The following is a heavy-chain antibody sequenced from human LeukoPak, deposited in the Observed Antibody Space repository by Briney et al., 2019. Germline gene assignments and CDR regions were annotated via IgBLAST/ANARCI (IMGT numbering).Heavy chain of an antibody. V-gene: IGHV4-59*01. CDR2: IYYSGST. J-gene: IGHJ4*02. CDR3: ARHTVTTSFDY. CDR1: GGSISSYY. Sequence: SETLSLTCTVSGGSISSYYWSWIRQPPGKGLEWIGYIYYSGSTNYNPSLKSRVTISVDTSKNQFSLKLSPVTAADTAVYYCARHTVTTSFDYWGQGTLVTVSS. D-gene: IGHD4-17*01.